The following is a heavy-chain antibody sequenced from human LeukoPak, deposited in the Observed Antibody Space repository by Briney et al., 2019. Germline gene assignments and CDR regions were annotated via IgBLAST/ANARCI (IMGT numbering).Heavy chain of an antibody. J-gene: IGHJ4*02. CDR3: TTDYVLSTMVRGVPGGY. Sequence: GGSLRLSCAASGFTFSSYAMSWVRQAPGKGLEWVSALSGSGGSTYYADSVKGRFTISRDNSKNTLYLQMNSLKTEDTAVYYCTTDYVLSTMVRGVPGGYWGQGTLVTVSS. V-gene: IGHV3-23*01. D-gene: IGHD3-10*01. CDR1: GFTFSSYA. CDR2: LSGSGGST.